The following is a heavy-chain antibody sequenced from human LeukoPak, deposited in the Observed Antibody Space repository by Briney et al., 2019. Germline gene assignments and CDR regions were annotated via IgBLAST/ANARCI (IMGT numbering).Heavy chain of an antibody. CDR1: GGTFSSYA. Sequence: ASVKVSCKASGGTFSSYAISWVQQAPGQGLEWMGRIIPILGIANYAQKFQGRVTITADKSTSTAYMELSSLRSEDTAVYYCARGLGVPATAPPDYWGQGTLVTVSS. CDR2: IIPILGIA. D-gene: IGHD2-2*01. CDR3: ARGLGVPATAPPDY. J-gene: IGHJ4*02. V-gene: IGHV1-69*04.